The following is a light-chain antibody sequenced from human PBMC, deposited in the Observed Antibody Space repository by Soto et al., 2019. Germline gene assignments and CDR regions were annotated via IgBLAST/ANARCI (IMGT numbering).Light chain of an antibody. J-gene: IGKJ4*01. Sequence: EIVLTQSPATLSVSPGEIATLSCSASQPVSINVAWYQQKPGQSPRLLIYDASNRATGIPARFSGSGSGTDFTLTISSLEPEDFAVYYCQQYNNWPPLTFGGGTKVDIK. CDR2: DAS. CDR1: QPVSIN. V-gene: IGKV3D-15*01. CDR3: QQYNNWPPLT.